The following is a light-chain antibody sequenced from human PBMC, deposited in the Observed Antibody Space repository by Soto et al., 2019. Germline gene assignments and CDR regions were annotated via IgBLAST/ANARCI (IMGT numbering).Light chain of an antibody. CDR3: CSYAGSYTFV. CDR1: ASDVGGYSY. CDR2: AVS. Sequence: QSALTQPRSVSGSPGQSVTISCTGTASDVGGYSYVSWYQQHPGKVPKLIIYAVSKWPSGVPDRFSGSKSGNTASLTISGLQAEDEGDYYCCSYAGSYTFVFGTGTKLTVL. V-gene: IGLV2-11*01. J-gene: IGLJ1*01.